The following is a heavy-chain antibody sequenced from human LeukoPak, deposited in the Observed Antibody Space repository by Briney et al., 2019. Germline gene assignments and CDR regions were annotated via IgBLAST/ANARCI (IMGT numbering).Heavy chain of an antibody. CDR1: GGSISSSSYY. D-gene: IGHD2-2*02. J-gene: IGHJ5*02. Sequence: PSETLSLTCTVSGGSISSSSYYWGWIRQPPGKGLEWIGSIYYSGSTYYNPSLKSRVTISVDTSKNQFSLKLSSVTAADTAVYYCARHVVDIVVVPAAIPSPTDWFDPWGQGTLVTVSS. CDR2: IYYSGST. CDR3: ARHVVDIVVVPAAIPSPTDWFDP. V-gene: IGHV4-39*01.